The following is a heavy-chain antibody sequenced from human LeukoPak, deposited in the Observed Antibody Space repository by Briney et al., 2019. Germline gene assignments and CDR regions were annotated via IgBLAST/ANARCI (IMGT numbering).Heavy chain of an antibody. CDR3: AKDYYDSSGYYYDYYFDY. D-gene: IGHD3-22*01. CDR1: GFTFSSYG. CDR2: ISYDGSNK. Sequence: GGSLRLSCAASGFTFSSYGMHWVRQAPGKGLEWVAVISYDGSNKYYADSVKGRFTISRDNSKNTLYLQMNSLRAEDTAVYYCAKDYYDSSGYYYDYYFDYWGQGTLVTVSS. V-gene: IGHV3-30*18. J-gene: IGHJ4*02.